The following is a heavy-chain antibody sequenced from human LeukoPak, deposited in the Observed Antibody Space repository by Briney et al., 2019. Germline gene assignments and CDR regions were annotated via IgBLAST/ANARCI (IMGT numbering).Heavy chain of an antibody. V-gene: IGHV4-31*03. CDR1: GGSISSGGYY. J-gene: IGHJ4*02. Sequence: TSQTLSLTCTVSGGSISSGGYYWSWIRQHPGKGLEWIGYIYYSGSTYYNPSLESRVTISVDTSKNQFSLKLSSVTAADTAVYYCARGLTYYYDSSGYFDYWGQGTLVTVSS. D-gene: IGHD3-22*01. CDR3: ARGLTYYYDSSGYFDY. CDR2: IYYSGST.